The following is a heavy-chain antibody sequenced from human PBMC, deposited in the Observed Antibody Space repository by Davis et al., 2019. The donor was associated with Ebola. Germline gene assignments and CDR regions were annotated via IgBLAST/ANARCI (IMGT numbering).Heavy chain of an antibody. V-gene: IGHV4-31*03. CDR3: ARDAPNYGDYGYGMDV. Sequence: PSETLSLTCTVSGGSISSGGYYWSWIRQHPGKGLEWIGYIYYSGSTYYNPSLKSRVTISVDTSKNQFSLKLSSVTAADTAVYYCARDAPNYGDYGYGMDVWGQGTTVTVSS. J-gene: IGHJ6*02. CDR1: GGSISSGGYY. D-gene: IGHD4-17*01. CDR2: IYYSGST.